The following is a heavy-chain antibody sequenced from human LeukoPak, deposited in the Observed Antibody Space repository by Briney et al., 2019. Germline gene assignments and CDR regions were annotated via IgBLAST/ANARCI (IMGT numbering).Heavy chain of an antibody. J-gene: IGHJ4*02. D-gene: IGHD4-23*01. CDR1: GGSISSYY. Sequence: SETLSLTCTVSGGSISSYYWSWIRQPAGKGLEWIGRIYTSGSTNYNPSLKSRVTMSVDTSKNQFSLKLTSVTAADTAVYYCARSQLTTVVTPFDYWGQGTLVTVSS. V-gene: IGHV4-4*07. CDR2: IYTSGST. CDR3: ARSQLTTVVTPFDY.